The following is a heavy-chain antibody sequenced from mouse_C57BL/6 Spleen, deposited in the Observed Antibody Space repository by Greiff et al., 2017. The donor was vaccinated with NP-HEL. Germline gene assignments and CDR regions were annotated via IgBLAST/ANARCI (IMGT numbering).Heavy chain of an antibody. CDR1: GFSLSTFGMG. CDR2: IWWGDDK. J-gene: IGHJ1*03. D-gene: IGHD1-1*01. CDR3: ARPHYYGSSYWYFDV. V-gene: IGHV8-8*01. Sequence: QVTLKESGPGILQPSQTLSLTCSFSGFSLSTFGMGVGWIRQPSGKGLEWLAHIWWGDDKYYNPALKSRLTISKDTSKNQVFLKIANVDTAETATYDCARPHYYGSSYWYFDVWGTGTTVTVSS.